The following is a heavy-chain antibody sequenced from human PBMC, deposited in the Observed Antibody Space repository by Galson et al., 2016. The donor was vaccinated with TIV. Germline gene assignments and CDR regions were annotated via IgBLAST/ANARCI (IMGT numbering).Heavy chain of an antibody. D-gene: IGHD6-19*01. CDR1: GFTFSNFA. V-gene: IGHV3-23*01. Sequence: SLRLSCAASGFTFSNFAINWVRQAPGKGLEWVSVISGSGGRTSYADSLKGRFTISGDNSKNTAYLQMNSLRADDTAIYYCAKDRGSGWYENWFDPWGQGTLVTVSS. CDR2: ISGSGGRT. J-gene: IGHJ5*02. CDR3: AKDRGSGWYENWFDP.